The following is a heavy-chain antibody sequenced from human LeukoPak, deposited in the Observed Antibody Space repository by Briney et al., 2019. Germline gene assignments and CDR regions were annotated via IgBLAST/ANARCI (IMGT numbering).Heavy chain of an antibody. V-gene: IGHV4-59*01. J-gene: IGHJ6*02. CDR3: ARSFRYYYGSGSYYYYGMDV. CDR2: IYYSGST. Sequence: SETLSLTCTVSGGSISSYYWSWIRQPPGKGLEWIGYIYYSGSTNYNPSLKSRVTISVDTSKNQFSLKLGSVTAADTAVYYCARSFRYYYGSGSYYYYGMDVWGQGTTVTVSS. CDR1: GGSISSYY. D-gene: IGHD3-10*01.